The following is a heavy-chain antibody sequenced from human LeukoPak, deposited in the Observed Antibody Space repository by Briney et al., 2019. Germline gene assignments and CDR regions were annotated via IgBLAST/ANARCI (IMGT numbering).Heavy chain of an antibody. CDR1: GYTFTGYY. Sequence: GASVKVSCKASGYTFTGYYMHWVRQAPGQGLEWIGWINPNSGGTNYAQKFQGRVTVTRDTSISTAYMELSRLRSDDTAVYYCASLTPDCSSTSCYTIQPVDYWGQGTLVTVSS. CDR2: INPNSGGT. D-gene: IGHD2-2*02. CDR3: ASLTPDCSSTSCYTIQPVDY. V-gene: IGHV1-2*02. J-gene: IGHJ4*02.